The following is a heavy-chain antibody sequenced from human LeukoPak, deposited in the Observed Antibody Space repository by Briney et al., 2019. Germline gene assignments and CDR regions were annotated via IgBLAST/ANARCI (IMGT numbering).Heavy chain of an antibody. CDR3: AIQTYYYSSGSFAY. CDR1: GYTFTSYD. V-gene: IGHV1-8*01. Sequence: ASVKVSCKASGYTFTSYDINWVRQATGQGPEWMGWMNPSSGNTGYAQRFQGRVTMTRDTSINTAYLELSSLGSEDTAVYYCAIQTYYYSSGSFAYWGQGTLVTVSS. D-gene: IGHD3-10*01. J-gene: IGHJ4*02. CDR2: MNPSSGNT.